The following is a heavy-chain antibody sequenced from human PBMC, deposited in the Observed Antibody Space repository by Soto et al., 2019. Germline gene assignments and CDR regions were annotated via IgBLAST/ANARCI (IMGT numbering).Heavy chain of an antibody. CDR2: ISGRSAVP. CDR1: GLTLRSYA. D-gene: IGHD3-16*01. Sequence: EGQLLQSGGDLVQPGGSLRLSCAGSGLTLRSYAMTWIRQTPEKGLEWVSTISGRSAVPSYADSVNGRFTVSRDNSKNTLLLEMNSLGPDETGIYFCGEGGPFTGGFDPWGQGTLVTV. CDR3: GEGGPFTGGFDP. V-gene: IGHV3-23*01. J-gene: IGHJ5*02.